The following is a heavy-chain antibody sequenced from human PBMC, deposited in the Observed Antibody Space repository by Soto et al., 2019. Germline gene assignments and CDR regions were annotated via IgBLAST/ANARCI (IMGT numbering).Heavy chain of an antibody. Sequence: SETLSLTCAGYGGSFSGYYWSWIRQPPGKGLEWIGEINHSGSTNYNPSLKSRVTISVDTSKNQFSLKLSSVTAADTAVYYCARAAPRYCSGGSCYSGRHYWGQGTLVTVS. J-gene: IGHJ4*02. CDR2: INHSGST. CDR3: ARAAPRYCSGGSCYSGRHY. V-gene: IGHV4-34*01. D-gene: IGHD2-15*01. CDR1: GGSFSGYY.